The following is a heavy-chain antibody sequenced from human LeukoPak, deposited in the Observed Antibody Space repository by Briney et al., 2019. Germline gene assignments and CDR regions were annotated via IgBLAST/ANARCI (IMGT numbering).Heavy chain of an antibody. J-gene: IGHJ3*02. V-gene: IGHV1-2*02. CDR3: ARESTTHYDILTGRDDDAFDI. CDR1: GYTFTNYA. D-gene: IGHD3-9*01. Sequence: ASVKVSCKASGYTFTNYAMHWVRQAPGQRLEWMGWINPNSGGTNYAQKFQGRVTMTRDTSISTAYVELSRLRSDDTAVYYCARESTTHYDILTGRDDDAFDIWGQGTMVTVSS. CDR2: INPNSGGT.